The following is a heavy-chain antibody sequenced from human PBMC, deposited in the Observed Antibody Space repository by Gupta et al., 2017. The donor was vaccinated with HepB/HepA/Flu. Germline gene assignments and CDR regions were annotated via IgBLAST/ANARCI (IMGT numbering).Heavy chain of an antibody. J-gene: IGHJ4*02. Sequence: QVQLVQSGAEVKKPGSSVKVSCKASGGTFSSYAISWVRQAPGQGLEWMGRIIPILGIANYAQKFQGRVTITADKSTSTAYMELSSLRSEDTAVYYCARDRGSGYTLIDYWGQGTLVTVSS. V-gene: IGHV1-69*04. D-gene: IGHD3-22*01. CDR1: GGTFSSYA. CDR2: IIPILGIA. CDR3: ARDRGSGYTLIDY.